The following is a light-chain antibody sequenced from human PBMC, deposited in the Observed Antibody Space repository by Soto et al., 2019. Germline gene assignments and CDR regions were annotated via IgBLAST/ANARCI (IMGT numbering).Light chain of an antibody. CDR2: GNN. V-gene: IGLV1-40*01. CDR1: NSNIGGGYD. CDR3: HSYDSRLSGAV. Sequence: QSVLTQPPSVSGAPGQRVTISCTGNNSNIGGGYDVHWYQQLPGTAPKLLIYGNNNRPSGVPDRFSGSKSYASASRAITGLQSEDEADYYCHSYDSRLSGAVFGGGTKLTVL. J-gene: IGLJ2*01.